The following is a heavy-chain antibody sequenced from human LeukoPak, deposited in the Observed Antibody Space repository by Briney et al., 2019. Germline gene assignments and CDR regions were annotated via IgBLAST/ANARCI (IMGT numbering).Heavy chain of an antibody. CDR1: GFTFNRNA. CDR3: ARGSYYYDSSGYYDFEY. Sequence: GGSLRLSCAASGFTFNRNAISWVRQAPGKGLEWVSTIGGSGDKTFYADSVKGRFTISRDNSKNTLYLQMNSLRAEDTAVYYCARGSYYYDSSGYYDFEYWGQGTLVTVSS. V-gene: IGHV3-23*01. J-gene: IGHJ4*02. D-gene: IGHD3-22*01. CDR2: IGGSGDKT.